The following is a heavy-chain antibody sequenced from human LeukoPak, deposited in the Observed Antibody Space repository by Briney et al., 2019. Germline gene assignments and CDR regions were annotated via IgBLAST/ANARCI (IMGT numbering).Heavy chain of an antibody. J-gene: IGHJ5*02. V-gene: IGHV3-23*01. CDR3: AKGGVGATPRFDP. D-gene: IGHD1-26*01. CDR2: ISGGSGTP. Sequence: GGSLRLSCAASGFTFSHYAMSWVRQAPGEGLGWISTISGGSGTPYYADSVKGRFTISRDNSKSTLDLQMDSLRVEDTAVYYCAKGGVGATPRFDPWGRGTLVTVSS. CDR1: GFTFSHYA.